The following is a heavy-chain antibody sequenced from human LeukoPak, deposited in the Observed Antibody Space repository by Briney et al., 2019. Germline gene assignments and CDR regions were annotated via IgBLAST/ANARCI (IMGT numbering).Heavy chain of an antibody. Sequence: SVKVSCKSSGGTFSSYAISWVRPAPGQGLEWMGRIIPIFGTANYAQKFQGRVTITADKSTSTAYMELSSLRSEDTAVYYCASRGDWAFDIWGQGTMVTVSS. J-gene: IGHJ3*02. D-gene: IGHD2-21*02. CDR2: IIPIFGTA. CDR3: ASRGDWAFDI. CDR1: GGTFSSYA. V-gene: IGHV1-69*06.